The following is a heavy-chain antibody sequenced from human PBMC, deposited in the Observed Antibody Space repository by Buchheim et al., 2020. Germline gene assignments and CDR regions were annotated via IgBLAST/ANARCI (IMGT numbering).Heavy chain of an antibody. CDR3: ASRYYSGGSCYYDYYGMDV. CDR2: IIPILGIA. CDR1: GGTFSSYA. Sequence: QVQLVQSGAEVKKPGSSVKVSCKASGGTFSSYAISWVRQAPGQGLEWMGRIIPILGIANYAQKLQGRVTITADKSTSTDYMELSSLRSEDTTVYYCASRYYSGGSCYYDYYGMDVWGQGT. D-gene: IGHD2-15*01. V-gene: IGHV1-69*04. J-gene: IGHJ6*02.